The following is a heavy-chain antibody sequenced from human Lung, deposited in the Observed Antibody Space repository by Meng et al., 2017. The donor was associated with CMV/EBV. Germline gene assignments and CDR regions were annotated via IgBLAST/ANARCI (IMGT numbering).Heavy chain of an antibody. Sequence: GGSXRLSCAASGFTFGTYGMSWVRQAPGKGLEWVAVIYLGDRSTWYGDFVKGRFSIYTDDSKSTVYLQMNSLRAEDTAPYYCAKNPVDYADPWGQGTLVTVSS. V-gene: IGHV3-23*03. J-gene: IGHJ5*02. D-gene: IGHD4-17*01. CDR3: AKNPVDYADP. CDR2: IYLGDRST. CDR1: GFTFGTYG.